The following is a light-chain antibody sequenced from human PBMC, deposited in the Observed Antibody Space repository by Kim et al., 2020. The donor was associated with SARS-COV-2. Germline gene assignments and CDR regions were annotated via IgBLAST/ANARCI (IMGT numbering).Light chain of an antibody. J-gene: IGLJ3*02. Sequence: GHTITVSSTGTSSDVGGNNYVSWFQQHPGKAPKLLIYDVTDRPSGVSNRFSGSKSGNTASLTISGLQAEDEADYYCSSYTSSSTRVFGGGTQLTVL. CDR3: SSYTSSSTRV. V-gene: IGLV2-14*03. CDR1: SSDVGGNNY. CDR2: DVT.